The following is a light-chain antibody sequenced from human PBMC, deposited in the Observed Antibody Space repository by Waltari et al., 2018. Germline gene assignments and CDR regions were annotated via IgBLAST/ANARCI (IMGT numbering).Light chain of an antibody. J-gene: IGKJ2*01. V-gene: IGKV1-39*01. CDR2: AAS. CDR1: QSISSY. CDR3: QQSYSTLYT. Sequence: DIQMTQSPSSVSASVGDRVTITCRASQSISSYLDWYQQKPGKAPKLLIYAASSLQGGVPSRFSGSGSGTDFTLSISSLQPEDFATYYCQQSYSTLYTFGQGTKLEIK.